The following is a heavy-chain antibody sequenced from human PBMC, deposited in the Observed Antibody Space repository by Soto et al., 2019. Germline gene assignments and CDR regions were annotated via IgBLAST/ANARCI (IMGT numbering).Heavy chain of an antibody. Sequence: GGSLRLSCAASGFTFSSYAMHWVRQAPGKGLEWVAVISYDGSNKYYADSVKGRFTISRDNSKNTLYLQMNSLRAEDTAVYYCAREAVVPAALYGMDVWGQGTTVTVSS. V-gene: IGHV3-30-3*01. J-gene: IGHJ6*02. D-gene: IGHD2-2*01. CDR2: ISYDGSNK. CDR1: GFTFSSYA. CDR3: AREAVVPAALYGMDV.